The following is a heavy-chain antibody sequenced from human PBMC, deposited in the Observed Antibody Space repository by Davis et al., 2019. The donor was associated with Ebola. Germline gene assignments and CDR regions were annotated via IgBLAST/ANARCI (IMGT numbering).Heavy chain of an antibody. Sequence: SETLSLTCTVSGGSISSYYWSWIRQPPGKGLEWIGYIYYSGSTNYNPSLKSRVTISVDTSKNQFPLKLSSVTAADTAVYYCSRGGIVVVPAAIIDYYYYYGMDVWGQGTTVTVSS. CDR3: SRGGIVVVPAAIIDYYYYYGMDV. J-gene: IGHJ6*02. V-gene: IGHV4-59*01. CDR1: GGSISSYY. CDR2: IYYSGST. D-gene: IGHD2-2*01.